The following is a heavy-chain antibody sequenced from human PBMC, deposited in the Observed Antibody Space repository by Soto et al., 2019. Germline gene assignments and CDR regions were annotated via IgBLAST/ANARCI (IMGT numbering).Heavy chain of an antibody. V-gene: IGHV1-69*13. CDR1: GGTFSSYA. Sequence: GASVKVSCKASGGTFSSYAISWVRQAPGQGLEWMGGIIPIFGTANYAQKFQGRVTITADESTSTAYMELSSLRSEDTAVYYCAREENYYDSNGMDVWGQGTTVTVSS. J-gene: IGHJ6*02. CDR2: IIPIFGTA. D-gene: IGHD3-22*01. CDR3: AREENYYDSNGMDV.